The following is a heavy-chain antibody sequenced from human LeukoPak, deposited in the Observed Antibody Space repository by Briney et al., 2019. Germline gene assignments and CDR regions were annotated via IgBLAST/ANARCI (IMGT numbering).Heavy chain of an antibody. CDR1: GGSFSGYY. Sequence: SETLSLTCAVYGGSFSGYYWSWIRQPPGKGLEWIGEINHSGSTNYNPSLKSRVTVSVDTSKNQFSLKLSSVTAADTAVYYCAGITFGGVTVHDWGQGTLVAVSS. D-gene: IGHD3-16*02. CDR3: AGITFGGVTVHD. J-gene: IGHJ4*02. V-gene: IGHV4-34*01. CDR2: INHSGST.